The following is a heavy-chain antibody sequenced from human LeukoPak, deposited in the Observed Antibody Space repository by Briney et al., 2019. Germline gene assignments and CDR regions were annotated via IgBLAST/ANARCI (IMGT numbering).Heavy chain of an antibody. J-gene: IGHJ5*02. D-gene: IGHD3-3*01. Sequence: ASVKVSCKASGYTFTSYDINWVRQATGQGLEWMGWMNPNSGNTGYAQKFQGRVTMTRNTSISTAYMELSSLRSEGTAVYYCARASMSYYDFWSGYYEFDPWGQGTLVTVSS. V-gene: IGHV1-8*01. CDR1: GYTFTSYD. CDR3: ARASMSYYDFWSGYYEFDP. CDR2: MNPNSGNT.